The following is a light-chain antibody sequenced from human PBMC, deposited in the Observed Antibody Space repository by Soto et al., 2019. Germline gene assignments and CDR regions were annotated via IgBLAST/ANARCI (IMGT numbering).Light chain of an antibody. Sequence: DIQMTQSPSSLSASVGDRVTITCRASQGISNSFAWYQQKQGKVPKLLIYTASTLQSGVPSRFSGRGFGTDFTLTIISQQPEDVATYFWQKYNSAPLTFGGGTKVEIK. CDR1: QGISNS. CDR2: TAS. CDR3: QKYNSAPLT. V-gene: IGKV1-27*01. J-gene: IGKJ4*01.